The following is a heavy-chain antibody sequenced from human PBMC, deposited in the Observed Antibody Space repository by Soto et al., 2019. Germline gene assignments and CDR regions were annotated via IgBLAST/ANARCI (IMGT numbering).Heavy chain of an antibody. J-gene: IGHJ4*02. D-gene: IGHD2-2*01. Sequence: GASVKVSCKASGYTFTSYAMHWVRQAPGQRLEWMGWINAGNGNTKYSQKFQGRVTITRDTSASTAYMELSSLRSEDTAVYYCARVKSRVPAAPLDYWGQGTLVTAPQ. V-gene: IGHV1-3*01. CDR3: ARVKSRVPAAPLDY. CDR1: GYTFTSYA. CDR2: INAGNGNT.